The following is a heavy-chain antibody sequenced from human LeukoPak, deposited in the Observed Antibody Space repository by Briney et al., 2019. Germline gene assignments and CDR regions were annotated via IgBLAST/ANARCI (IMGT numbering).Heavy chain of an antibody. V-gene: IGHV3-23*01. CDR3: AKAQLRTIVALDAFDI. CDR2: ITGGAGST. Sequence: GGSLRLSCAASGFTFSTYAMSWVRQAPGKGLEWVSTITGGAGSTYYADSVKGRFTISRDNSKNTLYLQMNSLRAEDTAVYYCAKAQLRTIVALDAFDIWGQGTMVTVSS. CDR1: GFTFSTYA. D-gene: IGHD5-12*01. J-gene: IGHJ3*02.